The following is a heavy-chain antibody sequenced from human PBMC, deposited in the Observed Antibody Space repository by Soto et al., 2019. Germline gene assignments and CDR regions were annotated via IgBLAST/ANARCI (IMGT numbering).Heavy chain of an antibody. CDR3: ARVLVQRFLSTPQNHSYYGMDV. CDR1: GGTFSSFA. V-gene: IGHV1-69*01. D-gene: IGHD6-25*01. J-gene: IGHJ6*02. Sequence: QVQLVQSGAEVKKPGSSVKVSCKASGGTFSSFAISWVRQAPGQGLEWMGEIVPIFYAAYYAQKFQGRVSITADDSTSTAYLELSSLRSDDTAVYYCARVLVQRFLSTPQNHSYYGMDVWGQGTTVTVS. CDR2: IVPIFYAA.